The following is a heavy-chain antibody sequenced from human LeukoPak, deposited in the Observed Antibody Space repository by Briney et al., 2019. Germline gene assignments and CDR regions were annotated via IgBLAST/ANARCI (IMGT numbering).Heavy chain of an antibody. CDR1: GFTFIRNW. CDR3: SGAYYHPTGD. CDR2: INGDGSST. D-gene: IGHD1-26*01. V-gene: IGHV3-74*01. Sequence: GGSLRLSCEASGFTFIRNWMHWFRQAPGKGLLWVSRINGDGSSTSYADSVKGRFTVSRDNAKNTLYLQMNSLRAEDTAVYYCSGAYYHPTGDWGQGTLVTVSS. J-gene: IGHJ4*02.